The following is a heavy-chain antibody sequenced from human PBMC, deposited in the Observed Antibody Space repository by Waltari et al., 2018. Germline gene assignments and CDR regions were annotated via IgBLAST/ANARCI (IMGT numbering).Heavy chain of an antibody. Sequence: QVQLVQSGAEVKKPGASVKVSCTASGYTFTGYYMHWVRQAPGQGLEWMGRINPNSGGTNYAQKFQGRVTMTRDTSISTAYMELSRLRSDDTAVYYCARDSYSGTAGLHWFDPWGQGTLVTVSS. CDR3: ARDSYSGTAGLHWFDP. CDR2: INPNSGGT. D-gene: IGHD6-13*01. J-gene: IGHJ5*02. CDR1: GYTFTGYY. V-gene: IGHV1-2*06.